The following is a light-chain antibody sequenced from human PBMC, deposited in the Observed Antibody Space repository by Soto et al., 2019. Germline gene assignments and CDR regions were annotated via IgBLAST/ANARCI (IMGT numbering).Light chain of an antibody. CDR3: HKYDSLPPR. CDR1: QSISSY. CDR2: AAS. J-gene: IGKJ5*01. Sequence: DIQMTHSPSSLSASVLDRVTITCRAGQSISSYLNWYQQKPGKAPKLLIYAASSLQSGVPSRFSGSGSGTDFTLTISSLQPEDFATYYCHKYDSLPPRFGQGTRLEIK. V-gene: IGKV1-39*01.